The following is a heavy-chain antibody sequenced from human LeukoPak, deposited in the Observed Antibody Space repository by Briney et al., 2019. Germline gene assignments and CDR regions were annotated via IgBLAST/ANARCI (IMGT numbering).Heavy chain of an antibody. CDR2: IWYGGSNK. Sequence: PGGSLRLSCAASGFTFSSYGMHWVRQAPGKGLEWVAVIWYGGSNKYYADSVKGRFTISRDNSKNTLYLQMNSLRAEDTAVYYCAKDRSDFPPGYYMDVWGKGTTVTVSS. CDR3: AKDRSDFPPGYYMDV. V-gene: IGHV3-30*02. J-gene: IGHJ6*03. CDR1: GFTFSSYG. D-gene: IGHD3-16*02.